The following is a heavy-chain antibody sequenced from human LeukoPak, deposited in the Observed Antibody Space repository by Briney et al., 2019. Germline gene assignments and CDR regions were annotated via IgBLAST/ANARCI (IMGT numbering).Heavy chain of an antibody. Sequence: PGGSLRLSCAASGFAFSSYAMHWVRQAPGKGLEWVSVIYSGGSTYYADSVKGRFTISRDNSKNTLYLQMNSLRAEDTAVYYCARATVTNYFDYWGQGTLVTVSS. J-gene: IGHJ4*02. V-gene: IGHV3-53*01. CDR3: ARATVTNYFDY. D-gene: IGHD4-17*01. CDR2: IYSGGST. CDR1: GFAFSSYA.